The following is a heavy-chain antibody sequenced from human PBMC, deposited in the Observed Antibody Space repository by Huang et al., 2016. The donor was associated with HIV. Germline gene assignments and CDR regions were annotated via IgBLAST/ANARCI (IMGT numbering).Heavy chain of an antibody. CDR2: IYYNGNT. J-gene: IGHJ3*02. Sequence: QVQLQESGPGLVKPSETVSLTCTVSGDSVSSSEYYWNWIRQPPGKGMEWVGFIYYNGNTNYNHSLKSRVTISVDTSKNQFSLNLNSVTAADTAVYYCARDPYPRDAFDIWGQGTLLAVSS. V-gene: IGHV4-61*08. CDR1: GDSVSSSEYY. CDR3: ARDPYPRDAFDI.